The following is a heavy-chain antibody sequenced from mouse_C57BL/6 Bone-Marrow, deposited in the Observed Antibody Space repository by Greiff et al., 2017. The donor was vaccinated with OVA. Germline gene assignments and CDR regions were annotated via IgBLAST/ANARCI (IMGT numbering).Heavy chain of an antibody. Sequence: VQLQQPGAELVKPGASVKLSCKASGYTFTSYWMHWVKQRPGQGLEWIGMIHPNSGSTNYNEKFKSKATLTVDKSSSTAYMQLSSLTSEDSAVYYCARENYYGSSYGDDWGQGTTLTVSS. D-gene: IGHD1-1*01. CDR2: IHPNSGST. CDR3: ARENYYGSSYGDD. J-gene: IGHJ2*01. CDR1: GYTFTSYW. V-gene: IGHV1-64*01.